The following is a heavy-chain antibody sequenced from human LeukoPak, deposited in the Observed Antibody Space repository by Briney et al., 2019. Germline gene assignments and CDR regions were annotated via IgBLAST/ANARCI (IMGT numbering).Heavy chain of an antibody. J-gene: IGHJ4*02. D-gene: IGHD4-17*01. Sequence: GGPLRLSCAASGFTFSTYGMSWVRQAPGKGLEWVSAISGSGGSTYYADSVKSRFTSSRDNSKHPLYLQMNILRAEHTAVYCCANNFGDSRYYFDYWGERTLVTVSS. CDR2: ISGSGGST. V-gene: IGHV3-23*01. CDR1: GFTFSTYG. CDR3: ANNFGDSRYYFDY.